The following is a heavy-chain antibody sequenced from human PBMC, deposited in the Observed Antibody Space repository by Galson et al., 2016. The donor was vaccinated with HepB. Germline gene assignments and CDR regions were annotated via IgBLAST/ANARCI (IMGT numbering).Heavy chain of an antibody. CDR3: ARVLGGYDFYP. V-gene: IGHV1-18*01. CDR2: INAYNGNT. J-gene: IGHJ5*02. Sequence: SVKVSCKASGFTFTAYGISWVRQAPGQGLEWMGWINAYNGNTNYAQSFQGRVTMTTDTSTGTAYMKLWNLRSDDTALYYCARVLGGYDFYPWGQGTLVTVSS. CDR1: GFTFTAYG. D-gene: IGHD5-12*01.